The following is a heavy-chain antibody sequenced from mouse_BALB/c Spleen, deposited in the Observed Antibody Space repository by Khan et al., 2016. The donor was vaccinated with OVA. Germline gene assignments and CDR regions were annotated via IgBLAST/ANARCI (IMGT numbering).Heavy chain of an antibody. CDR2: ISSGGDYT. Sequence: EVELVESGGDLVKPGGSLKLSCAASGFTFSRYGMSWVRQTPDKRLEWVATISSGGDYTYYPDSVKGRFTISRDNAKNTLYLQMSSLKSEDTAMYYCASHLTGSFAYWGQGTLVTVSA. CDR3: ASHLTGSFAY. D-gene: IGHD4-1*01. V-gene: IGHV5-6*01. J-gene: IGHJ3*01. CDR1: GFTFSRYG.